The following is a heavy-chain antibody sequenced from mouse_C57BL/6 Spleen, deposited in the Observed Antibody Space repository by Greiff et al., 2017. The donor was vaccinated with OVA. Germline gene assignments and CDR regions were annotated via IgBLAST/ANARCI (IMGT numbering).Heavy chain of an antibody. V-gene: IGHV1-26*01. CDR2: INPNNGGT. CDR3: ARRYYGSSYWYFDV. Sequence: EVQLQQSGPELVKPGASVKISCKASGYTFTDYYMNWVKQSHGKSLEWIGDINPNNGGTSYNQKFKGKATLTVDKSSSTAYTELRSLTSEDSAVYYCARRYYGSSYWYFDVWGTGTTVTVSS. CDR1: GYTFTDYY. J-gene: IGHJ1*03. D-gene: IGHD1-1*01.